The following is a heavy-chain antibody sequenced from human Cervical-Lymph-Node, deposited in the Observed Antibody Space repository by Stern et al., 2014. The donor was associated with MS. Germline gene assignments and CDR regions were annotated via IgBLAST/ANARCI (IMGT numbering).Heavy chain of an antibody. CDR2: IYYTGTT. V-gene: IGHV4-59*02. Sequence: VQLVESGPGLVKPSETLSLTCTVSGGSVYSYYWDWIRQPPGQGLEWMGNIYYTGTTNYNPSLKSRVTLSLDTSKNQFSLKLTSVTAADTAVYFCARQRYGGDPMFDLWGQGTRVTVSS. J-gene: IGHJ5*02. CDR3: ARQRYGGDPMFDL. CDR1: GGSVYSYY. D-gene: IGHD4-23*01.